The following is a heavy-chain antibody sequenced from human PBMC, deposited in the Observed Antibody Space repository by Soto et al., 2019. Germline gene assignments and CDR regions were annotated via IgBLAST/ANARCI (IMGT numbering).Heavy chain of an antibody. CDR1: GGSISSGDYY. CDR3: ARAGVAIMDYYYGMDV. J-gene: IGHJ6*02. V-gene: IGHV4-30-4*01. D-gene: IGHD3-3*01. Sequence: PSETLSLTCTVSGGSISSGDYYWSWIRQPPGKGLEWIGYIYYSGSTYYNPSLKSRVTISVDTSKNQFSLNLSSVTAADTAMYYCARAGVAIMDYYYGMDVWGQGTTVTVSS. CDR2: IYYSGST.